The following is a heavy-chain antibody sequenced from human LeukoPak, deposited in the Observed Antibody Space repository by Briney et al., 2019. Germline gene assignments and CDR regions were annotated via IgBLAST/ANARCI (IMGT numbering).Heavy chain of an antibody. D-gene: IGHD3-22*01. Sequence: ASVKVSCKVSGYTLTELSMHWVRQAPGKGLEWMGGFDPEDGETIYAQKFQGRVTMTEDTSTDTAYMELSSLRSEDTAVYYCATVVFGGYGSSGTPFDYWGQGTLVTVSS. CDR2: FDPEDGET. CDR1: GYTLTELS. V-gene: IGHV1-24*01. J-gene: IGHJ4*02. CDR3: ATVVFGGYGSSGTPFDY.